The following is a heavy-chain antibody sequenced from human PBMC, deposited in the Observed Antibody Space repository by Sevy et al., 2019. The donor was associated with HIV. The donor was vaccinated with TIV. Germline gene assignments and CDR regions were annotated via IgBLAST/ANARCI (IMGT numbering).Heavy chain of an antibody. J-gene: IGHJ3*02. CDR1: GGSINSDH. CDR3: ARRNAFVI. V-gene: IGHV4-59*08. CDR2: VYYTGGT. Sequence: SETLSLTCTVSGGSINSDHWNWIRQPPGKGLEWIGYVYYTGGTNYNPSLKNRVTISVDRTKNQFSLKLTSVTAADTAVYFCARRNAFVIWAKGQWSPSPQ.